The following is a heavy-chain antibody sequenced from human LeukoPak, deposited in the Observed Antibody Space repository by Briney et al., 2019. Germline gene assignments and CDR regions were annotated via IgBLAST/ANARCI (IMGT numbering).Heavy chain of an antibody. D-gene: IGHD3-10*01. V-gene: IGHV4-38-2*01. Sequence: PSETLSLTCAVSGYSISSGYYWGWIRQPPGKGLEWIGSIYHSGSTHYNPSLKSRVTISVDTSKNQFSLRLSSVAAADTAVYYCARGPIQPAGFGGFDPWGQGTLVTVSS. CDR1: GYSISSGYY. CDR2: IYHSGST. CDR3: ARGPIQPAGFGGFDP. J-gene: IGHJ5*02.